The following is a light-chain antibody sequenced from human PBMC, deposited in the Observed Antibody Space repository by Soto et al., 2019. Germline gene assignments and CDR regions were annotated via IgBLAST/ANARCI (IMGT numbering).Light chain of an antibody. Sequence: QAVVTQPPSVSGAPGQRVTISCTGSSSNIGAGYDVHWYQQLPGTAPKLLIYGNSNRPSGVPDRFSGSKSGTSASLAITGLQAKDEADYYCQSYDSSLSGVVFGGGTKLTV. J-gene: IGLJ2*01. CDR3: QSYDSSLSGVV. V-gene: IGLV1-40*01. CDR1: SSNIGAGYD. CDR2: GNS.